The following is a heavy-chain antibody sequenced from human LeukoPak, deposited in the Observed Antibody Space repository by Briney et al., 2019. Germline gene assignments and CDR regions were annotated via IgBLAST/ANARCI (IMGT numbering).Heavy chain of an antibody. D-gene: IGHD2-2*01. CDR3: ASTLIVVVPAADWYFDL. CDR2: IYYSGST. J-gene: IGHJ2*01. CDR1: GGSISSYY. Sequence: PSETLSLTCTVSGGSISSYYWSWIRQPPGKGLEWIGYIYYSGSTNYNPSLKSRVTISVDTSRNHFSLKLSSVTAADTDVYYCASTLIVVVPAADWYFDLWGRGTLVTVSS. V-gene: IGHV4-59*01.